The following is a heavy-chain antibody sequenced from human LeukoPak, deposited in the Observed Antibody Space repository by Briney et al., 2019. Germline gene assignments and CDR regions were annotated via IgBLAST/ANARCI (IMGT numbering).Heavy chain of an antibody. D-gene: IGHD3-10*01. CDR3: ARDNYYGSGSYYNLYGMDV. V-gene: IGHV4-30-4*01. J-gene: IGHJ6*04. CDR1: GGSISSGDYY. Sequence: PSETLSLTCTVSGGSISSGDYYWSWIRQPPGKGLEWIGYIYYSGSTYYNPSLKSRVTISVDTSKNQFSLKLSSVTAADTAVYYCARDNYYGSGSYYNLYGMDVWGKGTRSPSPQ. CDR2: IYYSGST.